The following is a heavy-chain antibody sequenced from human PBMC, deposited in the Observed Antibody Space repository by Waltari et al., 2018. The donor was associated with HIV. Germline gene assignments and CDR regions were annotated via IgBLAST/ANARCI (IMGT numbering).Heavy chain of an antibody. J-gene: IGHJ4*02. CDR1: GFTFDSSS. CDR2: ISNNGDNM. Sequence: EVQLVESGGGLVQPGGSLRLSCAAPGFTFDSSSMTWVRQAPGKGLEWISYISNNGDNMFYADSVKGRFSISRDNGKSSLYLHMNSLRAEDTAMYYCVRNIEYWGQGTLVTVSS. V-gene: IGHV3-48*01. CDR3: VRNIEY.